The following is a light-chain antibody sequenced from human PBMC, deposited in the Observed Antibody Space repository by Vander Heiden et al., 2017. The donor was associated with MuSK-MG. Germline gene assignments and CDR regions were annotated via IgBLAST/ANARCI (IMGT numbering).Light chain of an antibody. CDR3: RQALATPST. J-gene: IGKJ1*01. Sequence: DILMTQSPLSLPVTPGEPASISCRSSQRLLHTNGNNYLDWYLQKPGQSPQLLIYLGSNRASGVPDRSSRSGSRTDFTLKIIRVDVADVRVYYCRQALATPSTFGQGTKVXMK. CDR1: QRLLHTNGNNY. CDR2: LGS. V-gene: IGKV2-28*01.